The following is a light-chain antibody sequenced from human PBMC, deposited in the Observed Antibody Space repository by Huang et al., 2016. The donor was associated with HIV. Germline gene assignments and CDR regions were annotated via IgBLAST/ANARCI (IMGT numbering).Light chain of an antibody. CDR2: WAS. Sequence: DIVMTQSPDSLTVSLGERATINCRSSQSLFFRSNKRSYLAWYQKKPGQPPKLVISWASARGSGVPDRCSGSGSETHFTLTINSLQAEDVAVYYCQQYYHNPLTFGGETKVEI. V-gene: IGKV4-1*01. CDR1: QSLFFRSNKRSY. CDR3: QQYYHNPLT. J-gene: IGKJ4*01.